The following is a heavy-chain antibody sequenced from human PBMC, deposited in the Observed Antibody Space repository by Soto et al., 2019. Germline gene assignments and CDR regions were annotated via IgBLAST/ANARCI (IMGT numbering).Heavy chain of an antibody. D-gene: IGHD1-1*01. Sequence: QVQLQESGPGLVKPSQTLSLTCTVSGGSINSGGSYWSWIRRHPGKVLEWIGSSYYSGSTYYNPSLKRRIIISIATSKNQFSLKLSSVTAADTAVYYCARWDFELERAFDYWGQGILVTVSS. V-gene: IGHV4-31*03. CDR3: ARWDFELERAFDY. CDR1: GGSINSGGSY. CDR2: SYYSGST. J-gene: IGHJ4*02.